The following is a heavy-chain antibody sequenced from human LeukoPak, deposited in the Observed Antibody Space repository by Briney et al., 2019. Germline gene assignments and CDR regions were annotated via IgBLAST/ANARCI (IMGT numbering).Heavy chain of an antibody. Sequence: PSETLSLTCTVSGGSISGYYWSWIRQPPGKGLEWIGYIYYSGSTNYNPSLKSRVTISVDTSKNQFSLKLSSVTAADTAVYYCARDRAARTVYASDIWGQGTMVTVSS. CDR2: IYYSGST. J-gene: IGHJ3*02. CDR1: GGSISGYY. D-gene: IGHD6-6*01. V-gene: IGHV4-59*01. CDR3: ARDRAARTVYASDI.